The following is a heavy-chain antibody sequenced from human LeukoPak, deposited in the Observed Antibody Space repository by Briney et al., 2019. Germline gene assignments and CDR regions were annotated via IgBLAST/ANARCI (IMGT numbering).Heavy chain of an antibody. CDR1: GFTFSSYA. CDR3: AREKSVSRGFDY. CDR2: IIPILGIA. Sequence: GGSLRLSCAASGFTFSSYAISWVRQAPGQGLEWMGRIIPILGIANYAQKFQGRVTITADKSTSTAYMELSSLRSEDTAVYYCAREKSVSRGFDYWGQGTLVTVSS. V-gene: IGHV1-69*04. J-gene: IGHJ4*02.